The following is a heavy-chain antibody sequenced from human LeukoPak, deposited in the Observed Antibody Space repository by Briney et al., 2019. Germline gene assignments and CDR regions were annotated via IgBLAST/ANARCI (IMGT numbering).Heavy chain of an antibody. V-gene: IGHV3-48*03. CDR3: AKGVSGSCYSHFEY. J-gene: IGHJ4*02. Sequence: GGSLRLSCAASGFTFSSYEMNWVRQAPGKGLEWVSYITSSGSTIFYADSVKGRFTISRDNSKNTLYLQMNSLRAEDTAVYYCAKGVSGSCYSHFEYWGQGTLVTVSS. CDR1: GFTFSSYE. CDR2: ITSSGSTI. D-gene: IGHD2-15*01.